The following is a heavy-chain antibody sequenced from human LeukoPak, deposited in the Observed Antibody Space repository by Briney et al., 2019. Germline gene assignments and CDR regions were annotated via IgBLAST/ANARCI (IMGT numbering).Heavy chain of an antibody. D-gene: IGHD2-8*01. CDR1: GFTFSSYE. CDR3: AKDRCSNGVGCYYYYMDV. Sequence: GGSLRLSCAASGFTFSSYEMHWVRQAPGKGLEWVSYISTSGSTIYYADSVKGRFTISRDNAKNILYLQMNSLRAEDTAVYYCAKDRCSNGVGCYYYYMDVWGKGTTVTISS. CDR2: ISTSGSTI. V-gene: IGHV3-48*03. J-gene: IGHJ6*03.